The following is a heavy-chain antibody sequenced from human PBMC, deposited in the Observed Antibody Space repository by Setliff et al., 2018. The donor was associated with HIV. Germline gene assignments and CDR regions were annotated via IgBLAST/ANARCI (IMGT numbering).Heavy chain of an antibody. Sequence: PGGSLRLSCAASGLTFRNYNFNWVRQAPGRGLEWVSSISIGSGAAIYYAESVQGRFTVSRDNSKNSLYLQMNGLRVEDTGVYYCARDNLYYNLYDGSPVYGMDVWGQGTTVTAP. CDR2: ISIGSGAAI. CDR3: ARDNLYYNLYDGSPVYGMDV. D-gene: IGHD3-3*01. CDR1: GLTFRNYN. V-gene: IGHV3-21*01. J-gene: IGHJ6*02.